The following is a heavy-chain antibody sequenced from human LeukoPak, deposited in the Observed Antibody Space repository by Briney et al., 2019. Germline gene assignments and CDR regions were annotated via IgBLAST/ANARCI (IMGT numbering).Heavy chain of an antibody. CDR1: GFIFSSFE. Sequence: GGSLRLSCEGSGFIFSSFEMNWVRQAPGKGLEWLSYIGYDGRTIYYADSVKGRFTISRDDARNSLYLQMNSLRAEDTAVYHCAREGSRDALDIWGHGTMVTVSS. J-gene: IGHJ3*02. CDR2: IGYDGRTI. V-gene: IGHV3-48*03. CDR3: AREGSRDALDI. D-gene: IGHD2-15*01.